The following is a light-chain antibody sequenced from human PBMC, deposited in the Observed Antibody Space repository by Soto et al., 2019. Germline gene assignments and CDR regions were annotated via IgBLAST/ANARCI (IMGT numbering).Light chain of an antibody. V-gene: IGKV3-20*01. Sequence: EIVLTQSPGTLSFSPGERATLTCRASQSVSSIYLAWFQHKPGQAPRLLIYGASSRATGIPDRFSGSGSGTDFTLTISSLQPEDIGTYYCQQYDNLPPLFGGGTRWIS. CDR1: QSVSSIY. J-gene: IGKJ4*01. CDR2: GAS. CDR3: QQYDNLPPL.